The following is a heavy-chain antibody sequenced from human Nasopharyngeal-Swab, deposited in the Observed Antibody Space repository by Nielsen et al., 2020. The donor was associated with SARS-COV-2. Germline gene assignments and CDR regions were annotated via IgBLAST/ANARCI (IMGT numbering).Heavy chain of an antibody. V-gene: IGHV4-31*03. CDR2: IYYSGST. J-gene: IGHJ4*02. CDR3: ARQGLYSSDY. Sequence: SETLSLTCTVSGGSISSGGYYWSWIRQHPGKGLEWIGYIYYSGSTYYNPSLKSRVTISVDKSKNQFSLKLSSVTAADTAVYYCARQGLYSSDYWGQGTLVIVSS. D-gene: IGHD6-13*01. CDR1: GGSISSGGYY.